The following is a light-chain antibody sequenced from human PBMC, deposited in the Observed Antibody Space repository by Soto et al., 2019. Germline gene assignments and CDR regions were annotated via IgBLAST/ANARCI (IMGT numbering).Light chain of an antibody. CDR3: MLYMGGGLVV. CDR1: SGSVSTTYY. Sequence: QTVVTQEPSFSVSPGGTVTLTCGLTSGSVSTTYYPSWYQQTPGQAPRTLISSTNIRSSGVPDRFSGSILGNKAALTITGAQADDESDYHCMLYMGGGLVVFGGGTKVTVL. V-gene: IGLV8-61*01. J-gene: IGLJ2*01. CDR2: STN.